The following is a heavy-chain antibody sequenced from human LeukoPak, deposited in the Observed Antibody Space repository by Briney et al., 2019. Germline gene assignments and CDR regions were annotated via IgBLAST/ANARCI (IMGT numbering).Heavy chain of an antibody. D-gene: IGHD2-21*02. CDR2: ISGSGGST. J-gene: IGHJ4*02. Sequence: GGSLRLCCVVSGFTFSSSAMSWVRQAQAQGLEWVSAISGSGGSTYNADSVKGRFTISRDNAKNTVYLQMSSLRAEDTAVYYCAKWVVTTSSRPKNHDSWGQGTLVTVSS. V-gene: IGHV3-23*01. CDR3: AKWVVTTSSRPKNHDS. CDR1: GFTFSSSA.